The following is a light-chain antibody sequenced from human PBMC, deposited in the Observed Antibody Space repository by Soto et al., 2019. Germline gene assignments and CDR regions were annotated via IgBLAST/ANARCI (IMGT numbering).Light chain of an antibody. CDR3: QQRSNWPLT. CDR1: QNIRNY. J-gene: IGKJ3*01. CDR2: DAA. Sequence: EIVLTQSPATLSLSPGERAALSCRASQNIRNYLAWYQQKPGQSPRLLIYDAANRATDIPARFSGNGSGTDFTLTISSLEPEDFAVYFCQQRSNWPLTFGTGTTVDIK. V-gene: IGKV3-11*01.